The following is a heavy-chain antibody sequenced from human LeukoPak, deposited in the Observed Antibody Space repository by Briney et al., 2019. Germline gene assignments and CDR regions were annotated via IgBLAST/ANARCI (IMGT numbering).Heavy chain of an antibody. CDR2: IDPNSGGT. D-gene: IGHD3-22*01. Sequence: ASVKVSCKASGYNFTGYYMHWVRQAPGQGLEWMGWIDPNSGGTKYAQRFQGRVIMTRDTSISTVYMELSNLKSDDTAVFYCARGGRYYDSESDYWGQGTLVTVSS. CDR3: ARGGRYYDSESDY. V-gene: IGHV1-2*02. CDR1: GYNFTGYY. J-gene: IGHJ4*02.